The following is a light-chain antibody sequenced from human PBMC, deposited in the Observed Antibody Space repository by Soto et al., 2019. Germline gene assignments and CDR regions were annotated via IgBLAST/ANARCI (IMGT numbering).Light chain of an antibody. CDR3: SSYAGSNNYV. Sequence: QSVLTQPPSASGSPGQSVTISCTGTSSDVGGHNHVSWYQQHPGKAPKLMIYEVSKRPSGVPDRFSGSKSGNTASLTVSGLQAEDEADYYCSSYAGSNNYVFGSGTKLTVL. CDR1: SSDVGGHNH. J-gene: IGLJ1*01. CDR2: EVS. V-gene: IGLV2-8*01.